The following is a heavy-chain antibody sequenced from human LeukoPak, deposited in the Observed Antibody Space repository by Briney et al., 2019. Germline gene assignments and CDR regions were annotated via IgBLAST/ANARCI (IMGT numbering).Heavy chain of an antibody. CDR3: ARLFSRGWEYHFGLDV. CDR1: GGSISTDASY. V-gene: IGHV4-39*01. Sequence: SETLSLTCTVSGGSISTDASYWAWLRQPPGKGLEWIGSIYYSGSTYYSSSLKSRVTLSVDTSKNQFYLKMSSVTAADTAVFYCARLFSRGWEYHFGLDVWGQGTTVTVS. J-gene: IGHJ6*02. D-gene: IGHD6-19*01. CDR2: IYYSGST.